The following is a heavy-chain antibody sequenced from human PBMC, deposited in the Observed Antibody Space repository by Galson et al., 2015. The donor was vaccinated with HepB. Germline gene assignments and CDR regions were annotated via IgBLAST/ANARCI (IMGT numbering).Heavy chain of an antibody. CDR2: IKSKTDGGTT. V-gene: IGHV3-15*01. Sequence: SLRLSCAASGFTFSNAWMSWVRQAPGKGLEWVGRIKSKTDGGTTDYPAPVKGRFTISRDDSKNTLYLQMNSLKTGDTAVYYCTTTIAVAGSYYYYYGMDVWGQGTLVTVSS. CDR1: GFTFSNAW. D-gene: IGHD6-19*01. CDR3: TTTIAVAGSYYYYYGMDV. J-gene: IGHJ6*02.